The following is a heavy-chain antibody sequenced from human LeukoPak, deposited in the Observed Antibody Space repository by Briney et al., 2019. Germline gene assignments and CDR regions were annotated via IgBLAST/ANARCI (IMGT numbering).Heavy chain of an antibody. J-gene: IGHJ5*02. CDR3: ARVGIYYYDSSGYPTITGWFDP. D-gene: IGHD3-22*01. Sequence: SETLSLTCTVSGGSISSYYWSWIRQPPGKGLEWIGYIYYSGSTNYNPSLKSRVTISVDTSKNQFSLKLSSVTAADTAVYYCARVGIYYYDSSGYPTITGWFDPWGQGTLVTVSS. CDR2: IYYSGST. V-gene: IGHV4-59*08. CDR1: GGSISSYY.